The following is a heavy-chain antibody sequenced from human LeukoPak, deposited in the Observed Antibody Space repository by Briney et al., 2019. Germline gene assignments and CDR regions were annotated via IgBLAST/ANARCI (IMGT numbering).Heavy chain of an antibody. CDR3: AKGGAGARYDFWSGHPNWFDP. CDR1: GFTFSSYA. D-gene: IGHD3-3*01. J-gene: IGHJ5*02. CDR2: ISGSGGST. Sequence: GSLLLSCAASGFTFSSYAMSWVRQAPGKGVEWVSGISGSGGSTYYADSVKGRFTISRDNSKNTLYLQMNSLRAEDTAVYYCAKGGAGARYDFWSGHPNWFDPWGQGTLVTVSS. V-gene: IGHV3-23*01.